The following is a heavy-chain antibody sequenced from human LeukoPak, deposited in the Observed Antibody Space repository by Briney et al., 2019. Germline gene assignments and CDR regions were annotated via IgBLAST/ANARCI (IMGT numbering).Heavy chain of an antibody. V-gene: IGHV3-30*04. CDR2: IPYDGSNK. J-gene: IGHJ4*02. D-gene: IGHD3-16*01. CDR3: ARGISYVDY. Sequence: GGSLRLSCAASGFTFSSYAMHWVRQAPGKGLEWVAVIPYDGSNKYYADSVKGRFTISRDNSENTLYLQMNSLRAEDTAVYYCARGISYVDYWGQGTLVTVSS. CDR1: GFTFSSYA.